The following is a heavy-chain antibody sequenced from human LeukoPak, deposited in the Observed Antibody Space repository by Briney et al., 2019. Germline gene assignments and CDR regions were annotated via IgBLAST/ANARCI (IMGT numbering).Heavy chain of an antibody. CDR1: GYTFSSHK. Sequence: ASVKVSCKASGYTFSSHKMHCVRQAPGQGLEWMGWVSPNSGGTKYAQKFQGRVTMTRDTSISTAYMELTSLTSDDTAVYYCARDPGVTNWFDPWGQGTLVTVSS. CDR3: ARDPGVTNWFDP. J-gene: IGHJ5*02. V-gene: IGHV1-2*02. D-gene: IGHD2-21*02. CDR2: VSPNSGGT.